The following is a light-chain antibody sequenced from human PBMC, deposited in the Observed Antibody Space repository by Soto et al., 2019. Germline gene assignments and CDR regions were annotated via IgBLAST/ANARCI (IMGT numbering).Light chain of an antibody. CDR1: SSDVGGYNY. CDR2: EVS. CDR3: SSYTSSSAYV. Sequence: QSVLTQPASVSGSPGQSITISCTGTSSDVGGYNYVSWYQQHLGKAPKLMIYEVSNRPSGVSNRFSGSKSGNTASLTISGLQAEDEADYYRSSYTSSSAYVFGTGTKVTVL. V-gene: IGLV2-14*01. J-gene: IGLJ1*01.